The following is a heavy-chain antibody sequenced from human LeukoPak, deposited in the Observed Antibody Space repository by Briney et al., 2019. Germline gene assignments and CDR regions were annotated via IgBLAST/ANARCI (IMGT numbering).Heavy chain of an antibody. CDR3: ARDGSGGYLGAFDI. J-gene: IGHJ3*02. CDR1: GFTFSSYA. D-gene: IGHD1-26*01. V-gene: IGHV3-30*01. CDR2: ISYDGSNK. Sequence: PGGSLRLSCAASGFTFSSYAMHWVRQAPGKGLEWVAVISYDGSNKYYADSVKGRFTISRDNSKNTLYLQMNSLRAEDTAVYYCARDGSGGYLGAFDIWGQGTMVTVSS.